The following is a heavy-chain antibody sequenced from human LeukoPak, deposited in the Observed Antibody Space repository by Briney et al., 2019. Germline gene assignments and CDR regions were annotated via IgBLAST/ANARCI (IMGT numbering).Heavy chain of an antibody. V-gene: IGHV3-23*01. J-gene: IGHJ4*02. D-gene: IGHD6-19*01. CDR2: ISGSGGST. CDR3: AKDGYSSGWFDY. Sequence: PGGSLRLSCAASGFTFSSYAMSWVRQAPGRGLEWVSAISGSGGSTYYADSVKGRFTISRDNSKNTLYLQMNSLRAEDTAVYYCAKDGYSSGWFDYWGQGTLVTVSS. CDR1: GFTFSSYA.